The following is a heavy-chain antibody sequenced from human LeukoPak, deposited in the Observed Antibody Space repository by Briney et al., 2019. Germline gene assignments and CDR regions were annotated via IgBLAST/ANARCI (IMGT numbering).Heavy chain of an antibody. CDR1: GFTFSTYA. Sequence: GGSLRLSCSASGFTFSTYAMHWVRQAPGKGLESVSTISSNGGSTYNADSVKGRFTISRDNSMNTLYLQMSSLTAEDTAVYYCLKVPNYSSGYWGQGTLVTVSS. CDR2: ISSNGGST. CDR3: LKVPNYSSGY. J-gene: IGHJ4*02. V-gene: IGHV3-64D*09. D-gene: IGHD6-25*01.